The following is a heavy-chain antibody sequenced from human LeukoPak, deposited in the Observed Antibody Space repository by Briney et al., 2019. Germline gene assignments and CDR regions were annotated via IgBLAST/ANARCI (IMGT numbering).Heavy chain of an antibody. CDR1: GGSISSYY. Sequence: SETLSLTCTVSGGSISSYYWSWIRQPPGKGLEWIGYIYYSGSTNYNPSLKSRVTISVDTSKNQSSLKLSSVTAADTAVYYCARAYDSSGYYPGYWGQGTLVTVSS. CDR3: ARAYDSSGYYPGY. D-gene: IGHD3-22*01. CDR2: IYYSGST. J-gene: IGHJ4*02. V-gene: IGHV4-59*01.